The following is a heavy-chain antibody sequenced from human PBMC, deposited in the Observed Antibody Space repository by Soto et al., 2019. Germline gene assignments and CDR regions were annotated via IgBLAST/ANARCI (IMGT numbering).Heavy chain of an antibody. D-gene: IGHD4-17*01. CDR1: GYTFTSYG. V-gene: IGHV1-18*04. CDR3: ARESDYGDYGWGYYYGMDV. J-gene: IGHJ6*02. CDR2: ISAYNGNT. Sequence: ASVKVSCKASGYTFTSYGISWVRQAPGQGLEWMGWISAYNGNTNYAQKLQGRVTMTTDTSTSTAYMELRSLRSDDTAVYYCARESDYGDYGWGYYYGMDVWGQGTTVTVPS.